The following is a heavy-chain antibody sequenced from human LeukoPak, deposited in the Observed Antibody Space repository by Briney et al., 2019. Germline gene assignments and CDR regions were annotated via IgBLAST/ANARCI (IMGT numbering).Heavy chain of an antibody. CDR2: IRSGGNT. V-gene: IGHV3-53*01. CDR3: AKEFSFRDGYNHGFDN. D-gene: IGHD5-24*01. Sequence: PGGSLRLSCAASGFSVSSNYMSWVRQAPGEGLEWVSVIRSGGNTEHADSVKGRFTISRDNSKNTLYLQMNSLRADGTAVYYCAKEFSFRDGYNHGFDNWGQGTLVTVSS. J-gene: IGHJ4*02. CDR1: GFSVSSNY.